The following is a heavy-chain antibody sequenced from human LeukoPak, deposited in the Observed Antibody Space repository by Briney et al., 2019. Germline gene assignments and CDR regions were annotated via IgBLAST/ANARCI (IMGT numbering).Heavy chain of an antibody. J-gene: IGHJ6*02. CDR1: GGSFSGYY. CDR3: ARDDSGSYHQLGV. V-gene: IGHV4-59*01. D-gene: IGHD1-26*01. CDR2: IYYSGST. Sequence: PSETLSLTCAVYGGSFSGYYWSWIRQPPGKGLEWIGYIYYSGSTNYNPSLKSRVTISVDTSKNQFSLKLSSVTAADTAVYYCARDDSGSYHQLGVWGQGTTVTVSS.